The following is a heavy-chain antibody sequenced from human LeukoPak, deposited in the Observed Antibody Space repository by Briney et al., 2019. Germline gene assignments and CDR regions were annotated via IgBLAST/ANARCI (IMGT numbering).Heavy chain of an antibody. J-gene: IGHJ4*02. CDR1: GFTFSSYG. Sequence: GGSLRLSCAASGFTFSSYGMHWVRQAPGKGLEWVAVIWYDGSNKYYADSVKGRFTISRENAKNSLYLQMNSLRAGDTAVYYCARVGDYGGNYDYWGQGTLVTVSS. CDR2: IWYDGSNK. CDR3: ARVGDYGGNYDY. D-gene: IGHD4-23*01. V-gene: IGHV3-33*01.